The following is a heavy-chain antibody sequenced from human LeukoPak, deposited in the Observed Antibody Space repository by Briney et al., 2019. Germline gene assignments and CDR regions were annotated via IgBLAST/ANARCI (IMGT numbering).Heavy chain of an antibody. CDR1: GGSISSYY. J-gene: IGHJ4*02. D-gene: IGHD5-18*01. CDR3: ARHQYSYGYTFGY. CDR2: IYYSGST. Sequence: PSETLSLTCTVSGGSISSYYWSWIRQPPGKGLEWIGYIYYSGSTNYNPSLKSRVTISVDTSKNQFSLKLSSVTAADTAVYYCARHQYSYGYTFGYWGQGTLVTVSS. V-gene: IGHV4-59*08.